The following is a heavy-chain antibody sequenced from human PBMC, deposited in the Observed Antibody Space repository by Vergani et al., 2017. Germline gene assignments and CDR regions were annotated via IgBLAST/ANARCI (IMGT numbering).Heavy chain of an antibody. Sequence: EVMLVQSGAEVKKPGESLKISCKYSESSFISNEIAWVRQMSGKGLQWMGNINPIDSKIAYSPSFQGQAIMSLDKSITTAYLQWRSLKASDTAIYYCTRHVPCGDGACLHFDHRCQGTQVTVSS. CDR3: TRHVPCGDGACLHFDH. J-gene: IGHJ4*02. CDR2: INPIDSKI. D-gene: IGHD2-21*01. V-gene: IGHV5-51*01. CDR1: ESSFISNE.